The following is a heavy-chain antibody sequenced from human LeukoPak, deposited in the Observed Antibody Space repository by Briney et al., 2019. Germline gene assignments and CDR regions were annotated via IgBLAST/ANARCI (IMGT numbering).Heavy chain of an antibody. J-gene: IGHJ5*02. V-gene: IGHV1-69*05. CDR2: IIPIFGTA. CDR3: ASGGSGSYRDLGDNWFDP. Sequence: SVKVSCKASGGTFSSYAISWVRQAPGQGLEWMGGIIPIFGTANYAQKFQGRVTITTDESTSTAYMELSSLRSEDTAMYYCASGGSGSYRDLGDNWFDPWGQGTLVTVSS. D-gene: IGHD1-26*01. CDR1: GGTFSSYA.